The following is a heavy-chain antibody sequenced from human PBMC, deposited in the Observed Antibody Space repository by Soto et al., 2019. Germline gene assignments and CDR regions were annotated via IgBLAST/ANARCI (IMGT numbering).Heavy chain of an antibody. CDR3: ARDAAAGLNDY. J-gene: IGHJ4*02. CDR2: ISAYNGNT. D-gene: IGHD6-13*01. Sequence: QVQLVQSGAEVKKPGASVKVSCKASGYTFTSYGISWVRQAPGQGLEWMGWISAYNGNTKYVQKFQGRATMTTATSTSTAYMELRSLRSDDTAVYYCARDAAAGLNDYWGQGTLVTVSS. CDR1: GYTFTSYG. V-gene: IGHV1-18*01.